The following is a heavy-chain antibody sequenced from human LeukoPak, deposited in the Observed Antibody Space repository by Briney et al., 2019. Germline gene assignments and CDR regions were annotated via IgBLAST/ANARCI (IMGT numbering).Heavy chain of an antibody. V-gene: IGHV3-74*01. CDR3: ARGTLKTTVSTYAFDI. CDR2: INTDGTTT. J-gene: IGHJ3*02. D-gene: IGHD4-17*01. CDR1: GFTFSRYW. Sequence: GGSLRLSCAASGFTFSRYWMHWVRQAPGKGLVRVSRINTDGTTTTFADSVKGRCTISRDNAKNTLYLQMNSLRADDTAVYYCARGTLKTTVSTYAFDIWGQGTMVTVSS.